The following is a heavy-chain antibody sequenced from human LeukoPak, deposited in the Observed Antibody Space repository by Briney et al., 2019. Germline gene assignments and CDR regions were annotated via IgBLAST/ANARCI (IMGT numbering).Heavy chain of an antibody. Sequence: SVKVSCKASGGTFSSYAISWVRQAPGQGLEWMGGIIPIFGTANYAQKFQGRVTITADESTSTAYMELSSLRSEDTAVYYCARGGYSYGTTAYNWFDPWGQGTLVTVSS. J-gene: IGHJ5*02. CDR1: GGTFSSYA. V-gene: IGHV1-69*13. CDR3: ARGGYSYGTTAYNWFDP. D-gene: IGHD5-18*01. CDR2: IIPIFGTA.